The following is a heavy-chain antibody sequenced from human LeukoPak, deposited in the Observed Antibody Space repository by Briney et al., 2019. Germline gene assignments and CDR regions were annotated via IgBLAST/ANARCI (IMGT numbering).Heavy chain of an antibody. CDR2: IISSGDST. Sequence: PGGSLRLSCAASGFTFSNYAMSWVRQAPGKGLEWVSVIISSGDSTYYADSVKGRFTISRDNSKNTLYLQMNSLRAEDTAVYYCAKRSGRGAYYFDYWGQGTLVTVSS. CDR3: AKRSGRGAYYFDY. J-gene: IGHJ4*02. D-gene: IGHD6-19*01. CDR1: GFTFSNYA. V-gene: IGHV3-23*01.